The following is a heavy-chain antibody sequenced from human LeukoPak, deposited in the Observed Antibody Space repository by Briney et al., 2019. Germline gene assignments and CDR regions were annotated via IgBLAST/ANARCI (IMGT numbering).Heavy chain of an antibody. J-gene: IGHJ4*02. D-gene: IGHD3-16*02. CDR1: GGSFSGYY. CDR3: ARGSDYDYVWGSYRPKKTIDY. Sequence: PSETLSLTCAVYGGSFSGYYWSWIRQPPGKGLEWIGEINHSGSTNYNPSLKSRVTISVDTSKNQFSLKLGSVTAADTAVYYCARGSDYDYVWGSYRPKKTIDYWGQGTLVTVSS. CDR2: INHSGST. V-gene: IGHV4-34*01.